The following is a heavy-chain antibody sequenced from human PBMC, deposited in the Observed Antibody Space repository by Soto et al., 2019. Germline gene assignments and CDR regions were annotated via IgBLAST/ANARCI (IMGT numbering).Heavy chain of an antibody. CDR1: GFTFSSYA. J-gene: IGHJ6*02. D-gene: IGHD5-18*01. CDR2: ISGSGGST. Sequence: GGSLRLSCAASGFTFSSYAMSWVRQAPGKGLEWVSAISGSGGSTYYADSVKGRFTISRDNSKNTLYLQMNSLRAEDTAVYYCAKGRSAMGGYYGMDVWGQGTTVTVSS. CDR3: AKGRSAMGGYYGMDV. V-gene: IGHV3-23*01.